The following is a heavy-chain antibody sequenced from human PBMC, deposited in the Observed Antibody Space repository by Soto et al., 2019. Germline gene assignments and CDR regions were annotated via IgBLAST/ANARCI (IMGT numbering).Heavy chain of an antibody. CDR2: INPNSGGT. CDR3: ARDLQYDILTGYSRNALDF. V-gene: IGHV1-2*02. Sequence: VSCEECRDGLAGKYRRWVRQEPEQGLEWMGWINPNSGGTNYAQKFQGRVPLTKATSISTTYMELSRLRSADTAVYYCARDLQYDILTGYSRNALDFWGQGTTVTV. J-gene: IGHJ3*01. D-gene: IGHD3-9*01. CDR1: RDGLAGKY.